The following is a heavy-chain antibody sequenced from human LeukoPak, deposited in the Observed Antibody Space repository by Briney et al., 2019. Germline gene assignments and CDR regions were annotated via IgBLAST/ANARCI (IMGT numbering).Heavy chain of an antibody. CDR1: GGSISSSTYY. V-gene: IGHV4-39*01. D-gene: IGHD6-19*01. CDR3: ATNRLAGTTYYYYGMDV. J-gene: IGHJ6*02. CDR2: IYYSGNT. Sequence: SETLSPTCTVSGGSISSSTYYWGWIRQPPGKGLEWIGSIYYSGNTYYNPSLKSRVTISVDTSKNQFSLKLSSVTAADTAVYYCATNRLAGTTYYYYGMDVWGQGTTVTVSS.